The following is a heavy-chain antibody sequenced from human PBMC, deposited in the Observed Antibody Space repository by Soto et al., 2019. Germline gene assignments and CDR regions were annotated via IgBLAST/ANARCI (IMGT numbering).Heavy chain of an antibody. CDR1: GGSGTSHH. D-gene: IGHD1-26*01. Sequence: PSETLSLTCFDSGGSGTSHHRSWIRQFPGQGLQWIAYTSHTGNTNYNPSLQSRVTISLDTSKNQLSLKLTSMTAADTAVYYCARDMHAGFTHYFGPWGQGTLVIVSS. CDR3: ARDMHAGFTHYFGP. J-gene: IGHJ5*02. CDR2: TSHTGNT. V-gene: IGHV4-59*02.